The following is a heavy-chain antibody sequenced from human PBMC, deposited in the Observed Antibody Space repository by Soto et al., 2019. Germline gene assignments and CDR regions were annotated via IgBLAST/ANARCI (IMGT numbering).Heavy chain of an antibody. V-gene: IGHV1-69*12. Sequence: QVQLVQSGAEVKKPGSSVKVSCKASGGTFSSYASSRVRQAPGQGLEWMGGIIPIFGTANYAQKFQGRVTITADESTSTAYMELSSLRSEDTAVYYCARGGGNSGYPPYRYGRDVWGQGTTVTVSS. CDR1: GGTFSSYA. CDR2: IIPIFGTA. CDR3: ARGGGNSGYPPYRYGRDV. J-gene: IGHJ6*02. D-gene: IGHD5-12*01.